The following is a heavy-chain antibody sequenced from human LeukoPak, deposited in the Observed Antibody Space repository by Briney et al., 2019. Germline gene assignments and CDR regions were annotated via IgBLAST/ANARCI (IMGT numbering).Heavy chain of an antibody. D-gene: IGHD1-26*01. Sequence: SVKVSCKASGGTFSSYAISWVRQAPGQGLEWMGGIIPIFGTANYAQKFQGRVTITTDESTSTAYMELSSLRSEDTAVYYCARASIVGAPGYYYYMDVWGKGTTVTVSS. CDR2: IIPIFGTA. CDR3: ARASIVGAPGYYYYMDV. J-gene: IGHJ6*03. CDR1: GGTFSSYA. V-gene: IGHV1-69*05.